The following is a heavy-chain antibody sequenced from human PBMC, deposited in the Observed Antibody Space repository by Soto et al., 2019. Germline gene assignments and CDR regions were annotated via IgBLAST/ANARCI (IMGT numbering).Heavy chain of an antibody. V-gene: IGHV3-66*01. CDR3: ARSGGYSYGYDY. D-gene: IGHD5-18*01. J-gene: IGHJ4*02. CDR1: GFTVSSNY. CDR2: IYSGGST. Sequence: GESLKISCAASGFTVSSNYMSWVRQAPGKGLEWVSVIYSGGSTYYADSVKGRFTISRHNSKNTLYLQMNSLRAEDTAVYYCARSGGYSYGYDYWGQGTLVTVSS.